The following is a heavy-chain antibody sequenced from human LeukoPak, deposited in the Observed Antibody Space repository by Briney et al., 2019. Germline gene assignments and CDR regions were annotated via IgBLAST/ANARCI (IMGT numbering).Heavy chain of an antibody. J-gene: IGHJ3*01. D-gene: IGHD1-26*01. V-gene: IGHV3-13*01. CDR1: GFTFRTSD. CDR3: AREVRYSGKAFDV. CDR2: IGTGDDT. Sequence: PGGSLRLSCVASGFTFRTSDMHWVRQATGKGLGWVSAIGTGDDTYYPDSVKGRFTISRDDAKNSLFLQMNSLRAGDTAVYYCAREVRYSGKAFDVWGQGTLVTVSS.